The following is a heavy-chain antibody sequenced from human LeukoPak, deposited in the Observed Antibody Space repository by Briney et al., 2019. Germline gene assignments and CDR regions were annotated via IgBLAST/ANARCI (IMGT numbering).Heavy chain of an antibody. CDR2: ISSSSSYI. D-gene: IGHD4-23*01. CDR1: GFTFSSYS. J-gene: IGHJ3*02. CDR3: ANSYGGNPYDAFDI. Sequence: PGRSLRLSCAASGFTFSSYSMNWVRQAPGKGLEWVSSISSSSSYIYYADSVKGRFTISRDNSKNTLYLQMNSLRAEDTAVYYCANSYGGNPYDAFDIWGQGTMVTVSS. V-gene: IGHV3-21*01.